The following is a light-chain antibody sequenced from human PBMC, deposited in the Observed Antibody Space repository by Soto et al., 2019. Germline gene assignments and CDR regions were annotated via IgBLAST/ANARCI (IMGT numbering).Light chain of an antibody. Sequence: EIVMTQSPATLSVSPGERATLSCRVSQSVSSNLAWYQQKPGQAPRLLIYGASTRATGIPARFSGSGSGTEFTLTISRLEPEDFALYYCQHYAGGSRITFGQGTRLEIK. V-gene: IGKV3-15*01. CDR3: QHYAGGSRIT. J-gene: IGKJ5*01. CDR1: QSVSSN. CDR2: GAS.